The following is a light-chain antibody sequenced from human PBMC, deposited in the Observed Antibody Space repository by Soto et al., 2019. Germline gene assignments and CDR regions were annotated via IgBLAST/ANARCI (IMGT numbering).Light chain of an antibody. J-gene: IGLJ1*01. Sequence: QSVLTQPPSASGSPGQSVTMSCIGTSSDVGRYNFVSWYQHHPGKAPKLIIYEVTKRPSGVPDRFSGSKSGNTASLTVSGLQADDEADYFCSSYVGSNNYVFGTGTKVTVL. CDR1: SSDVGRYNF. CDR2: EVT. V-gene: IGLV2-8*01. CDR3: SSYVGSNNYV.